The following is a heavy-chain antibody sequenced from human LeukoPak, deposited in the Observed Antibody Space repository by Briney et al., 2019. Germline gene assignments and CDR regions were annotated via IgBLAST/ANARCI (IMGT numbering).Heavy chain of an antibody. CDR3: HPLAFVTN. V-gene: IGHV3-74*01. Sequence: QPGGSLRLSCAVAGFTFGGRLMRWVRQAPGKGLVWVALIKDDGSTTNYAASVKGRFTASRADAKKTVYLQMSSLRAEDTAVYYCHPLAFVTNWGQGTLVTVSS. CDR1: GFTFGGRL. D-gene: IGHD2-8*01. CDR2: IKDDGSTT. J-gene: IGHJ4*02.